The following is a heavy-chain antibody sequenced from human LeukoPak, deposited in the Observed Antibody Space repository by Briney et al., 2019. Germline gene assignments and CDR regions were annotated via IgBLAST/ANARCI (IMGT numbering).Heavy chain of an antibody. CDR3: ARDRWYSYGTYYYGMDV. V-gene: IGHV3-30-3*01. D-gene: IGHD5-18*01. CDR1: GFTFSSYA. J-gene: IGHJ6*02. Sequence: PGGSLRLSCAASGFTFSSYAMHWVRQAPGKGLEWVAVMSYDGSNKYYADSVKGRFTISRDNSKNTLYLQMNSLRAEDTAVYYCARDRWYSYGTYYYGMDVWGQGTTVSVSS. CDR2: MSYDGSNK.